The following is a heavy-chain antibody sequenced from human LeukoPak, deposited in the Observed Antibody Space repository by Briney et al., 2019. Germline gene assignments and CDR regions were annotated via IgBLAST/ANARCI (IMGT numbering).Heavy chain of an antibody. CDR2: IKQDGSEK. CDR3: AAAMDSSGYYYFDY. Sequence: QAGGSLRLSCAASGFTFSSYWMSSVRQAPGKGLEWVANIKQDGSEKYYVDSVKGRFTISRDNAKNSLYLQMNSLRAEDTAVYYCAAAMDSSGYYYFDYWGQGTLVTVSS. V-gene: IGHV3-7*01. J-gene: IGHJ4*02. D-gene: IGHD3-22*01. CDR1: GFTFSSYW.